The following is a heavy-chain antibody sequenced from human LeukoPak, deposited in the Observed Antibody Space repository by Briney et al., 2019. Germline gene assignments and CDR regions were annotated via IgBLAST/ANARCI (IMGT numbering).Heavy chain of an antibody. D-gene: IGHD1-14*01. CDR2: ISGSGGST. J-gene: IGHJ4*02. CDR1: GFTFSSYA. V-gene: IGHV3-23*01. CDR3: AKDVRPKRPPPEGFDY. Sequence: GGSLRLSCAASGFTFSSYAMSWVRQAPGKGLEWVSAISGSGGSTYYADSVKGRFTISRDNSKNTLFLQMNSLRVDDTAVYYCAKDVRPKRPPPEGFDYWGQGTLVTVSS.